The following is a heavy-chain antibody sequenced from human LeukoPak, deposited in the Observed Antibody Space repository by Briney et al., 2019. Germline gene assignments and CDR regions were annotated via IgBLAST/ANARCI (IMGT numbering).Heavy chain of an antibody. V-gene: IGHV7-4-1*02. CDR3: ARDFRRDANWSDP. CDR2: INTNTGNP. J-gene: IGHJ5*02. CDR1: GYTFTSYA. Sequence: ASVKVSCKASGYTFTSYAINWVRQAPGQGLEWMGWINTNTGNPTYVQGFTGRFVFSLDTSVSTSYLQISSLQAEDTAIYYCARDFRRDANWSDPWGQGTLVTVSS.